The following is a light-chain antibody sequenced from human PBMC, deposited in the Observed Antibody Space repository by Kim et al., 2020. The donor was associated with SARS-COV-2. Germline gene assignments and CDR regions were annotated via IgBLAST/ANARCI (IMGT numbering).Light chain of an antibody. Sequence: GERATLSCRASQSVARNYFAWYQQKPGQPPRLLIYGVSTRATDIPDRFSGSGSGTDFTLIINRLEPEDVAVYYCQQYGSSRGTFGQGTKLEI. CDR2: GVS. CDR1: QSVARNY. V-gene: IGKV3-20*01. J-gene: IGKJ2*01. CDR3: QQYGSSRGT.